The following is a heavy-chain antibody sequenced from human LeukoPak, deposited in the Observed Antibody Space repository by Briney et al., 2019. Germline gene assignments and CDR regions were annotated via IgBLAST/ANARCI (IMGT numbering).Heavy chain of an antibody. CDR2: VYSDGNT. D-gene: IGHD6-19*01. Sequence: GGSLRLSCAASGFTFSSYWMSWVRQAPGKGLEWVSVVYSDGNTDYADSVKGRFTISRDESKNTVYLQMSGLRAEDTAVYYCARDGGSGWSSAFFDHWGQGTLVSVSS. CDR1: GFTFSSYW. J-gene: IGHJ4*02. CDR3: ARDGGSGWSSAFFDH. V-gene: IGHV3-53*01.